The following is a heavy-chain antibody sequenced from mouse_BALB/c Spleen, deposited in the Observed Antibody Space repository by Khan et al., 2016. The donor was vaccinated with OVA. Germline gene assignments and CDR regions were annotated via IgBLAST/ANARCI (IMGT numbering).Heavy chain of an antibody. CDR1: GFSLTNYG. J-gene: IGHJ4*01. D-gene: IGHD2-1*01. V-gene: IGHV2-6-1*01. Sequence: QMQLEESGPGLVAPSQSLSITCTISGFSLTNYGVHWVRQPPGKGLEWLVVIWSDGSTSYNSALKSRLIISKDNSKSQVFLKMNSLQTDDTAMYYCARQHYYHYYIMDYWGQGTSVTVSS. CDR2: IWSDGST. CDR3: ARQHYYHYYIMDY.